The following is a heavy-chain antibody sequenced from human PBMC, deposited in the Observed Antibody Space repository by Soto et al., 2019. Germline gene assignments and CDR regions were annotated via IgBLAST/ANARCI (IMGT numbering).Heavy chain of an antibody. CDR3: ATRSYSYCSGSKTMCRYQNWCDP. D-gene: IGHD3-10*01. Sequence: SETLSLTCAVYGGSFSGYYWSWIRQPPGKGLEWIGEINHSGSTNYNPSLKSRVTISVDTSKNQFSLKLSSVTAADTAVYYCATRSYSYCSGSKTMCRYQNWCDPWGQGPLVIVSS. CDR1: GGSFSGYY. J-gene: IGHJ5*02. V-gene: IGHV4-34*01. CDR2: INHSGST.